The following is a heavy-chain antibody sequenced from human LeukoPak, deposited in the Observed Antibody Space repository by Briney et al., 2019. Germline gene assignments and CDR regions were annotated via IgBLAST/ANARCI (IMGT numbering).Heavy chain of an antibody. D-gene: IGHD2-21*02. Sequence: PSETLSLTCTVSGGSVSSDYWTWIRQPAGRGLEWIGRFSTTGYTNYNPSLASRVTMSVDTSKNHFSLKLTSVTAADTAVYYCARVNRLLTDVWGQGTTVTVSS. CDR3: ARVNRLLTDV. V-gene: IGHV4-4*07. J-gene: IGHJ6*02. CDR2: FSTTGYT. CDR1: GGSVSSDY.